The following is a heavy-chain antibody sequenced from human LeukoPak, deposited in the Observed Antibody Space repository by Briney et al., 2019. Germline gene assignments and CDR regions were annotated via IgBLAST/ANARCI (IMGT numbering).Heavy chain of an antibody. Sequence: PSETLSHTCAVYGGSFSGYYWSWIRQPPGKGLEWIGEINHSGSTNYNPSLKSRVTISVDTSKSQFSLKLSSVTAADTAVYYCARAWYYYDSSGYYPFDYWGQGTLVTVSS. CDR3: ARAWYYYDSSGYYPFDY. CDR1: GGSFSGYY. D-gene: IGHD3-22*01. V-gene: IGHV4-34*01. CDR2: INHSGST. J-gene: IGHJ4*02.